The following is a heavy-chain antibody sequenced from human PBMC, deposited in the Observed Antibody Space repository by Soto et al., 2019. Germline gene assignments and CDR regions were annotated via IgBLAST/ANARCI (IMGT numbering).Heavy chain of an antibody. Sequence: GASVKVSCKASGGTFSSYAISWVRQAPGQGLEWMGGIIPIFGTANYAQKFQGRVTITADKSTSTAYMELSSLRSEDTAVYYCARDSYSGHYYYGMDVWGQGTTVTVSS. D-gene: IGHD2-21*01. J-gene: IGHJ6*02. CDR3: ARDSYSGHYYYGMDV. CDR1: GGTFSSYA. CDR2: IIPIFGTA. V-gene: IGHV1-69*06.